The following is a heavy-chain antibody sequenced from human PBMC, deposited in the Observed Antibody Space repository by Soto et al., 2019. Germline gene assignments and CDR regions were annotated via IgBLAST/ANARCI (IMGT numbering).Heavy chain of an antibody. J-gene: IGHJ4*02. CDR3: VRHDDYGSGSYGRLGY. CDR2: IYYSGST. Sequence: PSETLSLTCTVSGGSISSSSYYWGWIRQPPGKGLEWIGSIYYSGSTYYNPSLKSRVTISVDTSKNQFSLKLSSVTAADTAVYSCVRHDDYGSGSYGRLGYWGQGTLVTVSS. CDR1: GGSISSSSYY. D-gene: IGHD3-10*01. V-gene: IGHV4-39*01.